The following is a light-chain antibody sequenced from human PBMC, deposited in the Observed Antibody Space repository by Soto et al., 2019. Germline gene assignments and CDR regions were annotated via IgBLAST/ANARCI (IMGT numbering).Light chain of an antibody. CDR3: QQYNNCPLT. J-gene: IGKJ4*01. Sequence: EIVMTQSPGTVSVSPGERATLSCRASQSVSSNLAWYQQKPGQAPRLLIYGASTRATGIPARFSGSGSGTEFTLTISSLQSEDFAVYYCQQYNNCPLTFGGGTKVDIK. V-gene: IGKV3-15*01. CDR2: GAS. CDR1: QSVSSN.